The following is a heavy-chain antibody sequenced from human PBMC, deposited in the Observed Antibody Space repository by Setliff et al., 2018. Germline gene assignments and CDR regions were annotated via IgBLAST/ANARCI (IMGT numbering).Heavy chain of an antibody. V-gene: IGHV5-51*01. CDR1: GYTFSDYW. Sequence: PGESLKISCRGSGYTFSDYWIGWVRQMPGKGLEWMGIIYPGDSDTRYSPSFQGQVTISVDKSISTAYLQWSSLKASDTAMYYCARDSNYEGAYDYWGQGTLVTVSS. J-gene: IGHJ4*02. D-gene: IGHD4-4*01. CDR2: IYPGDSDT. CDR3: ARDSNYEGAYDY.